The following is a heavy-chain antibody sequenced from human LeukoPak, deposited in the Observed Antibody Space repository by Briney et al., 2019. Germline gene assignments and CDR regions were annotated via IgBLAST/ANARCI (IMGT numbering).Heavy chain of an antibody. Sequence: PGGSLRLSCAASGFTFSNSAMSWVRQAPGKGLEWVSTLSGSGITTYYADSVKGRFTISRDNSKNTLYLQMNSLRAEDAAVYYCARWKSLKGTFDYWGQGTLVTVSS. CDR2: LSGSGITT. CDR3: ARWKSLKGTFDY. D-gene: IGHD1-7*01. V-gene: IGHV3-23*01. CDR1: GFTFSNSA. J-gene: IGHJ4*02.